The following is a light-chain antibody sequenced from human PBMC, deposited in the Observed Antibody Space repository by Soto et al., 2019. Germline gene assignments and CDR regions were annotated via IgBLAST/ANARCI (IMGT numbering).Light chain of an antibody. Sequence: EVVLTQSPDTLSLSPGERATLSCRASQSVGSHLAWYQQKPGQTPRLLIYDVSNRATGIPARFSGSGSGTDFALTISTLEPEDFAVYYCHQRYNWPFTFGPGTKVDIK. CDR3: HQRYNWPFT. CDR2: DVS. CDR1: QSVGSH. V-gene: IGKV3-11*01. J-gene: IGKJ3*01.